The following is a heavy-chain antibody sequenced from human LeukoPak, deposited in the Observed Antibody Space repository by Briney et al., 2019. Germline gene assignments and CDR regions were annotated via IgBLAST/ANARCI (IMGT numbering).Heavy chain of an antibody. CDR3: ARAQTAIVGATSFDY. J-gene: IGHJ4*02. CDR1: GYTCTVYY. CDR2: INPNSGGT. V-gene: IGHV1-2*02. D-gene: IGHD1-26*01. Sequence: ASVKVSCKASGYTCTVYYMHWVRQATGQRLEWMGWINPNSGGTNYAQKFQARVTMTSDTSISTAYMELSRLSSDDTAVYYCARAQTAIVGATSFDYWGQGTLVTVSS.